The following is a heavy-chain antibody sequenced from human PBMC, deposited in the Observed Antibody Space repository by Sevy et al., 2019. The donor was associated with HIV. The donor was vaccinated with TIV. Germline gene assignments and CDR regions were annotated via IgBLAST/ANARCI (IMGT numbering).Heavy chain of an antibody. D-gene: IGHD2-2*01. Sequence: GESLKISCAASGFTVSSNYMSWVRQAPGKGLEWVSVIYSGGSTYYADSVKGRFTISRDNSKNTLYLQMNSLRAEDTAVYYCARWGSGTNYFYYWGQGTLVTVSS. CDR1: GFTVSSNY. CDR3: ARWGSGTNYFYY. J-gene: IGHJ4*02. V-gene: IGHV3-53*01. CDR2: IYSGGST.